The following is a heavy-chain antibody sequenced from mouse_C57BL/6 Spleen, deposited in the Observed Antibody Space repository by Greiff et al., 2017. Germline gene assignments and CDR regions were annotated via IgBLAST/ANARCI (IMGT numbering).Heavy chain of an antibody. J-gene: IGHJ4*01. D-gene: IGHD2-1*01. V-gene: IGHV5-17*01. Sequence: DVMLVESGGGLVKPGGSLKLSCAASGFTFSDYGMHWVRQAPEKGLEWVAYISSGSSTIYYADTVKGRFTISRDNAKNTLFLKMTSLRSEDTAMYYCAGGEGNPTYYYAMAYWGQGTSVTVSS. CDR3: AGGEGNPTYYYAMAY. CDR1: GFTFSDYG. CDR2: ISSGSSTI.